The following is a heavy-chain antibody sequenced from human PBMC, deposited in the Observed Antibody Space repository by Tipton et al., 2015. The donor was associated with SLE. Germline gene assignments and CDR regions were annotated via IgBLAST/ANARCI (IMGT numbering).Heavy chain of an antibody. CDR2: IDRDGSP. CDR1: RGSLTGYS. CDR3: ARGVSGYYFYSYMDV. J-gene: IGHJ6*03. D-gene: IGHD3-16*01. V-gene: IGHV4-34*01. Sequence: GLVKPSETLSLVCVVNRGSLTGYSWNWIRQFPGKGLEWIGEIDRDGSPNYKPSLQNRVTMSVDRSANQFSLRLTSVTAADTAVYYCARGVSGYYFYSYMDVWGKGTTVTISS.